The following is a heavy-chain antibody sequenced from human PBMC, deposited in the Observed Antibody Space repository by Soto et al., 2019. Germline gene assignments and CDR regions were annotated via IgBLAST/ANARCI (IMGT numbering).Heavy chain of an antibody. Sequence: GGSLRLSCAASGFTFDDYTMHWVRQAPGKGLEWVSLISWDGGSTYYADSVKGRFTISRDNSKNSLYLQMNSLRTEDTALYYCAKDIGVVVPAAIGYYGMDVWGQGTTVTVSS. CDR1: GFTFDDYT. CDR2: ISWDGGST. J-gene: IGHJ6*02. CDR3: AKDIGVVVPAAIGYYGMDV. V-gene: IGHV3-43*01. D-gene: IGHD2-2*02.